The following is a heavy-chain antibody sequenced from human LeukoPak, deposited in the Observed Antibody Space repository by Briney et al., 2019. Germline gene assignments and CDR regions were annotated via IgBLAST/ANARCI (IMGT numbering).Heavy chain of an antibody. CDR2: IIPIFGTA. CDR3: ARAGYSYGPANNWFDP. CDR1: GGTFSSYA. J-gene: IGHJ5*02. D-gene: IGHD5-18*01. Sequence: SVKVSCKASGGTFSSYAISWVRQAPGRGLEWMGGIIPIFGTANYAQKFQGRVTITTDESTSTAYMELSSLRSEDTAVYYCARAGYSYGPANNWFDPWGQGTLVTVSS. V-gene: IGHV1-69*05.